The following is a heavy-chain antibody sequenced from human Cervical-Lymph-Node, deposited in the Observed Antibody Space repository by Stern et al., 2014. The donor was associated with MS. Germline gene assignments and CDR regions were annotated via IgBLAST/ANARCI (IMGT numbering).Heavy chain of an antibody. Sequence: EMQLVESGGGLVKPGGSLKLSCVVTGFNFSDSTVHWVRQASGKGLERVGRIRRRTKNYATSYAASVEGRFTISRDDSKNTAFLQMESLKTEDTAKYHCIAVAVGDLENWGQGTLITVSS. V-gene: IGHV3-73*01. CDR3: IAVAVGDLEN. CDR2: IRRRTKNYAT. J-gene: IGHJ1*01. D-gene: IGHD6-19*01. CDR1: GFNFSDST.